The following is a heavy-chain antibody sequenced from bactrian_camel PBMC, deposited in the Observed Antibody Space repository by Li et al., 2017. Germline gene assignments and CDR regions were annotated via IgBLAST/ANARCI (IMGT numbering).Heavy chain of an antibody. CDR3: TKDRQYSGDWVWEYDY. CDR1: EYTESINC. CDR2: IYLGGGVP. V-gene: IGHV3S54*01. Sequence: HVQLVESGGGSVQAGGSLRVSCGASEYTESINCMGWYRQSPGKEREGVAAIYLGGGVPYYTDSVKGRFTISRDNAKNTLYLQLNSLKREDTAMYFCTKDRQYSGDWVWEYDYWGQGTQVTVS. D-gene: IGHD2*01. J-gene: IGHJ4*01.